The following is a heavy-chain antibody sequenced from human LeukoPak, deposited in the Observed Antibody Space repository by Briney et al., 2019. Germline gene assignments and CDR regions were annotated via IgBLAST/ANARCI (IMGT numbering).Heavy chain of an antibody. V-gene: IGHV4-59*01. J-gene: IGHJ4*02. Sequence: SETLSLTCTVSGGSISSYYWSWIRQPPGKGLEWIGYIYYSGSTNYNPSLKSRVTISVDTSKNQFSLKLSSVTAADTAVYYCARDRTIFGVAPSFDYWAREPWSPSPQ. CDR3: ARDRTIFGVAPSFDY. D-gene: IGHD3-3*01. CDR2: IYYSGST. CDR1: GGSISSYY.